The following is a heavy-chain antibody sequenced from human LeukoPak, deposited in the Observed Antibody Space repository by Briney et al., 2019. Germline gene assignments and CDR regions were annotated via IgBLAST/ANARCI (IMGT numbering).Heavy chain of an antibody. CDR3: ARRGGYYDY. Sequence: ASVKVSCKASGYTFTGYYMHWVRQAPGQGLEWMGWINPNSGGTIYAQKFQGRVSMTSDTSISTTYMELSRLTSDDTAVYFCARRGGYYDYWGQGTLVTVSS. CDR2: INPNSGGT. D-gene: IGHD3-22*01. J-gene: IGHJ4*02. V-gene: IGHV1-2*02. CDR1: GYTFTGYY.